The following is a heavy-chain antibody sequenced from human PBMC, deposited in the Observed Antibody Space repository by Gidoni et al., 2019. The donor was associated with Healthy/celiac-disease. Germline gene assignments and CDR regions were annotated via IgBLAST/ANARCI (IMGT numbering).Heavy chain of an antibody. V-gene: IGHV6-1*01. D-gene: IGHD6-19*01. J-gene: IGHJ5*02. Sequence: QTLSLTCAISGDSVPSNSAAWNWIRQSPSRVLEWLGGTYYRSKWYNDYAVSVKSRRTINPDTSKNQLSLQLNSVTPENTAVYYFAGGWYDGYNWFDPWGQGTLVTVSS. CDR1: GDSVPSNSAA. CDR2: TYYRSKWYN. CDR3: AGGWYDGYNWFDP.